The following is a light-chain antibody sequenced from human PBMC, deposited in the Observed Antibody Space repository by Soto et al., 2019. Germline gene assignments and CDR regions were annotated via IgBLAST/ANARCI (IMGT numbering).Light chain of an antibody. CDR3: QQYGSSPLT. CDR1: QSVTSSY. CDR2: GAS. V-gene: IGKV3-20*01. J-gene: IGKJ3*01. Sequence: EIVLTQSPGTLSLSPGERATLTCRASQSVTSSYLAWYQQKPGQAPRLLMYGASSRATGIPARFSGSGSGTDFTLTISRLEPEDLAVYYCQQYGSSPLTFGPGTKVDIK.